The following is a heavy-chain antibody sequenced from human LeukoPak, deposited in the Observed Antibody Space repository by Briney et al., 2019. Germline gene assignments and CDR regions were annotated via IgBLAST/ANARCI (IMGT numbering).Heavy chain of an antibody. J-gene: IGHJ3*02. CDR2: IWNDGSNK. Sequence: PGGSLRLSCAASGLTFSIYGMHWVRQAPGKGLEWVAVIWNDGSNKYYADSVKGRFTISRDNSKNTLYLQMNSMRFEDTAVYYCARPSGTWGAFDIWGQGTMVTVSS. V-gene: IGHV3-33*01. CDR3: ARPSGTWGAFDI. CDR1: GLTFSIYG. D-gene: IGHD1-7*01.